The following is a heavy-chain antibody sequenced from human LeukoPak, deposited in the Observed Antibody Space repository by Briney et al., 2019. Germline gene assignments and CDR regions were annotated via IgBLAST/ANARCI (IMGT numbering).Heavy chain of an antibody. CDR3: AKASLYGDYDY. D-gene: IGHD4-17*01. CDR1: GFTLSSNY. V-gene: IGHV3-66*01. J-gene: IGHJ4*02. Sequence: GGSLRLSCAASGFTLSSNYMSWVRQAPGKGLEWVSVISSGGSTYYADSVKGRFTISRDNSKNTLYLQMNSLRAEDTAVYYCAKASLYGDYDYWGQGTLVTVSS. CDR2: ISSGGST.